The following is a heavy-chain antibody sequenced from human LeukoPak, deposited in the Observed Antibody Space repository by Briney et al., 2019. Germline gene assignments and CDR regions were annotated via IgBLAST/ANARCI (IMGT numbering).Heavy chain of an antibody. Sequence: GGSLRLSCVASGFTFSSYAMSWVRQAPGKGLEWVSAISGSGGSTYYADSVKGRFTISRDNSKNTLYLQMNSLRAEDTAVYYCASDSSGYYYEQFDYWGQGTLVTVSS. V-gene: IGHV3-23*01. CDR2: ISGSGGST. J-gene: IGHJ4*02. D-gene: IGHD3-22*01. CDR1: GFTFSSYA. CDR3: ASDSSGYYYEQFDY.